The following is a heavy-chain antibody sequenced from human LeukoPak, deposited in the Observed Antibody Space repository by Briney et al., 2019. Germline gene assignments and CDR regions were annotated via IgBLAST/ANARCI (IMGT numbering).Heavy chain of an antibody. D-gene: IGHD6-19*01. Sequence: GGSLRLSCAASGFTFSDYSMHWVRQAPGKGLEWVSSISSGSTYKYSADSLKGRFTISRDNAKSSLYLQMNSLRAEDSAVYYCTRGPTLIGVAGTWPLDYWGQGTLATVSS. CDR2: ISSGSTYK. V-gene: IGHV3-21*01. CDR3: TRGPTLIGVAGTWPLDY. J-gene: IGHJ4*02. CDR1: GFTFSDYS.